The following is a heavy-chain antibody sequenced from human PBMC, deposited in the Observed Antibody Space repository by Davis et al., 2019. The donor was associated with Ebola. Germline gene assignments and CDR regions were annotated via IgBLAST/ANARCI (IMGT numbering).Heavy chain of an antibody. V-gene: IGHV4-30-2*01. CDR2: IYHSGST. D-gene: IGHD3-10*01. CDR3: ARGVLWFGELSLYYFDY. CDR1: GGSISSGGYS. J-gene: IGHJ4*02. Sequence: SETLSLTCTVSGGSISSGGYSWSWIRQPPGKGLEWIGYIYHSGSTYYNPSLKSRVTISVDRSKNQFSLKLSSVTAADTAVYYCARGVLWFGELSLYYFDYWGQGTLVTVSS.